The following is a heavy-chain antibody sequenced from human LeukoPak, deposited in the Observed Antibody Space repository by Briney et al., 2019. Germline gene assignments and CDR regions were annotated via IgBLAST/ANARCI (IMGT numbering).Heavy chain of an antibody. CDR2: ISRSSRSI. V-gene: IGHV3-48*02. CDR3: AREYCSGENCYYNY. CDR1: GFPFSSYN. Sequence: PGGSLRLSCAASGFPFSSYNMNWVRQAPGKGLEWLSYISRSSRSIYYADSVQGRFTISRDNAKNPLYLQMDSLRDEDTAVYYCAREYCSGENCYYNYWGQGTLVTVSS. J-gene: IGHJ4*02. D-gene: IGHD2-15*01.